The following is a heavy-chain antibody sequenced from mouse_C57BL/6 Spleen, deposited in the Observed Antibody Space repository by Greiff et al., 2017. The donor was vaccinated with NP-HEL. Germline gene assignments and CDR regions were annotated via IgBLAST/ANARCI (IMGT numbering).Heavy chain of an antibody. J-gene: IGHJ2*01. CDR2: IYPGDGDT. V-gene: IGHV1-82*01. D-gene: IGHD2-4*01. Sequence: VKLMESGPELVKPGASVKISCKASGYAFSSSWMNWVKQRPGKGLEWIGRIYPGDGDTNYNGKFKGKATLTADKSSSTAYMQLSSLTSEDSAVYFCARRGIYDYSYYFDYWGQGTTLTVSS. CDR1: GYAFSSSW. CDR3: ARRGIYDYSYYFDY.